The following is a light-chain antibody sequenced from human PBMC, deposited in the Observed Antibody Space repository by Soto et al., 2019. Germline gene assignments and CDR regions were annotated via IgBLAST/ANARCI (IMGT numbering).Light chain of an antibody. CDR1: QGISNS. Sequence: DIQMTQSPSSLSSSVGDRVTITCRASQGISNSLAWYQQEQGQVPTLLIYYASTLQSGVSSRFSGSGSGTDFTLTISSLQPEDVATYYCQKYDSAPETFGQGTKVEIK. CDR3: QKYDSAPET. J-gene: IGKJ1*01. V-gene: IGKV1-27*01. CDR2: YAS.